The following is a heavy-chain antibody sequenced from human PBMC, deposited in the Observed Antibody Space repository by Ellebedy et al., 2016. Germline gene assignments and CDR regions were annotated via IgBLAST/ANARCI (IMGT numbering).Heavy chain of an antibody. CDR3: ARGIYGDYGYYGMGV. D-gene: IGHD4-17*01. CDR1: GGTFSSYA. V-gene: IGHV1-69*13. CDR2: IIPIFGTA. Sequence: SVKVSCXASGGTFSSYAISWVRQAPGQGLEWMGGIIPIFGTANYAQKFQGRVTITADESTSTAYMELSSLRSEDTAVYYCARGIYGDYGYYGMGVWGQGTTVTVSS. J-gene: IGHJ6*02.